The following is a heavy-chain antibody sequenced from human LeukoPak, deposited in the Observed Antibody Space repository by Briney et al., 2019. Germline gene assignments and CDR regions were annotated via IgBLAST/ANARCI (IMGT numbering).Heavy chain of an antibody. CDR3: AKGDKPVIAMVKFDY. D-gene: IGHD5-18*01. V-gene: IGHV3-30*02. CDR2: IRYDGSNK. CDR1: GFIFSDYG. J-gene: IGHJ4*02. Sequence: GGSLRLSCSASGFIFSDYGMHWVRQAPGKGLEWVTFIRYDGSNKYYADSVKGRFTISRDNSKNTLYMQMNSLRAEDTAVYYCAKGDKPVIAMVKFDYWGQGTLVTVS.